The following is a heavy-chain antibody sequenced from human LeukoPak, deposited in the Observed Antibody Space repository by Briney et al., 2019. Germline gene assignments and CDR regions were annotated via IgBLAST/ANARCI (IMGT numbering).Heavy chain of an antibody. CDR2: ISTSSTYR. CDR1: GFTFSSYG. CDR3: ARDVDGSGNYGFDW. J-gene: IGHJ4*02. Sequence: GRSLRLSCAASGFTFSSYGMHWVRQAPGKGLEWVSGISTSSTYRLYADSVKGRFTISRDNAKSSLYLEMNSLRAEDTAVYYCARDVDGSGNYGFDWWGQGILVTVSS. V-gene: IGHV3-21*01. D-gene: IGHD3-10*01.